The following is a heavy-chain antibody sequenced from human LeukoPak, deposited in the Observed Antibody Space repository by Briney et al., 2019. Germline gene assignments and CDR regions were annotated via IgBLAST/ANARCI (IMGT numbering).Heavy chain of an antibody. CDR1: GLTFDEYT. CDR2: ISGSDGST. J-gene: IGHJ3*02. V-gene: IGHV3-23*01. D-gene: IGHD2-21*01. Sequence: GGSLRLSCAASGLTFDEYTMHWVRHGPGKGLEWVSAISGSDGSTWYADSVRGRFTISRDTSKNTVFLQMNSLRADDTAVYYCAKDRAYPNDVFDIWGQGTMVTVSS. CDR3: AKDRAYPNDVFDI.